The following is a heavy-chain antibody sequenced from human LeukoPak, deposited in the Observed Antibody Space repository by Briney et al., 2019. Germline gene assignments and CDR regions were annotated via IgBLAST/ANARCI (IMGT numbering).Heavy chain of an antibody. J-gene: IGHJ1*01. CDR3: ASQLNSVVAAFEYFHH. V-gene: IGHV1-69*13. D-gene: IGHD2-15*01. Sequence: SVTVSFMASGGTFISYAISWVRQAPGQGLEWMGGIIPIFGTENYAQKFQGRVTITADESTSTAYMELSSLRAEDTAVYYCASQLNSVVAAFEYFHHWGQGTLVTVSS. CDR1: GGTFISYA. CDR2: IIPIFGTE.